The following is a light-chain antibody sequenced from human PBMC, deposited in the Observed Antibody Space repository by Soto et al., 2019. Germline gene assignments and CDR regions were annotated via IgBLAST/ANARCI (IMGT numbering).Light chain of an antibody. J-gene: IGKJ1*01. CDR1: QSVSSS. CDR2: GTS. V-gene: IGKV3-15*01. CDR3: QQYNNWPPWT. Sequence: EIVMTQSPATLSVSPGDRATLSCRASQSVSSSLAWYQQKPGQSPRLLIHGTSTRASGVPARFSGSGSGTELTLTISGLLSEDSAVYYCQQYNNWPPWTFGQGTKVEIK.